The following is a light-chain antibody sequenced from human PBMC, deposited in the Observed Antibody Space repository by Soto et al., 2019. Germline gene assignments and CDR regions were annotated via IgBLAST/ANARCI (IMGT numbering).Light chain of an antibody. CDR2: GAS. CDR3: QQYGGSPRIT. CDR1: QSVSSYY. Sequence: EIVLTQSPGTLSLSPGERATLSCRASQSVSSYYLAWYQQKPGQAPRLLIYGASSRATGIPDRFSGSGSGTDFTLIINRLEPEDVAIYYCQQYGGSPRITFGQGTRLEIK. V-gene: IGKV3-20*01. J-gene: IGKJ5*01.